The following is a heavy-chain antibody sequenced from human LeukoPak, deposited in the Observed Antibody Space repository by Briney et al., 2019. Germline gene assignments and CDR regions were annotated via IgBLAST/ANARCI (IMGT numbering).Heavy chain of an antibody. Sequence: PSETLSLTCTVSGGSISSSSYYWGWVRQPPGKGLEWIGSIYCSGSTYYNPSLKSRVTISVDTSKNQFSLKLSSVTAADTAVYYCARLFGLPARGVIIGYYFDYWGQGTLVTVSS. J-gene: IGHJ4*02. CDR3: ARLFGLPARGVIIGYYFDY. D-gene: IGHD3-10*01. CDR1: GGSISSSSYY. V-gene: IGHV4-39*01. CDR2: IYCSGST.